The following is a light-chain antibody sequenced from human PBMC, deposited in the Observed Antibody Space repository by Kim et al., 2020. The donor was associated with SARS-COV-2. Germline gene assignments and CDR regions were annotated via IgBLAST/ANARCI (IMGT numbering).Light chain of an antibody. J-gene: IGKJ5*01. CDR2: GAS. CDR1: QSVSSN. CDR3: QQYNNWPPIT. Sequence: SPGERATPSCRASQSVSSNLAWYQQTPGQAPRLLIYGASTRATGIPARFSGSGSGTEFTLTISSLQSEDFAVYYCQQYNNWPPITFGQGTRLEIK. V-gene: IGKV3-15*01.